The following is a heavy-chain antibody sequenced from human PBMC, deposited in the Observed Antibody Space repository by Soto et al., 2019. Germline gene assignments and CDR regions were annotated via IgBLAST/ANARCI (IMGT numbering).Heavy chain of an antibody. CDR2: IYYSGST. V-gene: IGHV4-59*08. CDR3: ARHVYDSSGYYDRYYFDY. Sequence: SETLALGCAVSGGCIGRDLWSWVRQSPGKGLEWIGYIYYSGSTNYNLSLKSRVTISVVTSKNQFSLKLGSVTAADTAVYYCARHVYDSSGYYDRYYFDYRGQGTLDIGSS. D-gene: IGHD3-22*01. J-gene: IGHJ4*02. CDR1: GGCIGRDL.